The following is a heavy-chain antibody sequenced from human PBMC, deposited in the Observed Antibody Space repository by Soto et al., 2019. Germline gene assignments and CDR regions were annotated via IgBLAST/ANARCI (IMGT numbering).Heavy chain of an antibody. CDR3: ARGASYYDFWSGYYSFDY. CDR2: IKQDGSEK. V-gene: IGHV3-7*01. J-gene: IGHJ4*02. Sequence: VGSLRLSCAASGFTFSSYWMSWVRQAPGKGLEWVANIKQDGSEKYYVDSVKGRFTISRDNAKNSLYLQMNSLRAEDTAVYYCARGASYYDFWSGYYSFDYWGQGTLVTVSS. D-gene: IGHD3-3*01. CDR1: GFTFSSYW.